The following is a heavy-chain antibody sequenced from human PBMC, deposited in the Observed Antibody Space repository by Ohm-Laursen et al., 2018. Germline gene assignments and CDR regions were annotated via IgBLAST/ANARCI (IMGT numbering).Heavy chain of an antibody. J-gene: IGHJ6*02. CDR3: ARVSLFYYYGMDV. CDR2: INSDGSST. CDR1: GFTFSSYG. V-gene: IGHV3-74*01. D-gene: IGHD2/OR15-2a*01. Sequence: SLRLSCTASGFTFSSYGMHWVRQAPGKGLVWVSRINSDGSSTSYADSVKGRFTISRDNAKNTLYLQMNSLRAEDTAVYYCARVSLFYYYGMDVWGQGTTVTVSS.